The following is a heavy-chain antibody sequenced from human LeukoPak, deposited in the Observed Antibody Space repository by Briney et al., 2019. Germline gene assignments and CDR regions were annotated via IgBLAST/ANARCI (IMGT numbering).Heavy chain of an antibody. CDR2: IYYSGST. CDR1: GGSISNYY. D-gene: IGHD6-19*01. CDR3: ARDGGSGWYLGYYYYYMDV. Sequence: SETVSLTCTVSGGSISNYYWSWIRQPPGKGLEWIGYIYYSGSTNYNPSLKSRVSISVDTSKNQFSLKLSSVTAADTAVYYCARDGGSGWYLGYYYYYMDVWGKGTTVTVSS. J-gene: IGHJ6*03. V-gene: IGHV4-59*12.